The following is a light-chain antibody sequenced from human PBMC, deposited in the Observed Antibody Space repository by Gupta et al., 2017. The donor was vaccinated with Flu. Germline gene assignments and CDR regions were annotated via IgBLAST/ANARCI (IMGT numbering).Light chain of an antibody. Sequence: QSVLTQPPSVSGAPGQRLTISCTGSSSNIGAGYDVHWYQQLPGTAPKLLIYGNNNRPSGVPDRFSGSKSGNSASLAITGLQAEDEADYYCQSYDSSLSGSVFGGGTKLTVL. V-gene: IGLV1-40*01. J-gene: IGLJ3*02. CDR1: SSNIGAGYD. CDR2: GNN. CDR3: QSYDSSLSGSV.